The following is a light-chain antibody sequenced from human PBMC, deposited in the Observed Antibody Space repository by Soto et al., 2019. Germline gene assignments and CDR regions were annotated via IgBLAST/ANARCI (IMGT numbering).Light chain of an antibody. J-gene: IGLJ2*01. Sequence: QSALTQPASVSGSPGQSITISCTGTRSDIGVYNYVSWFQQHPDKAPKVIIYDVNNRPSGVSNRFSGSKSGTTASLTISGLQAEDEADYYCCSYTTRDNVVFGGGTKLTVL. CDR2: DVN. CDR3: CSYTTRDNVV. V-gene: IGLV2-14*01. CDR1: RSDIGVYNY.